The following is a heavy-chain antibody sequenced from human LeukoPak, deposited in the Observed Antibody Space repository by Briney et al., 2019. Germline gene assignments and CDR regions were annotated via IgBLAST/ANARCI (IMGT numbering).Heavy chain of an antibody. V-gene: IGHV1-69*13. CDR1: GYTFTSYG. Sequence: SVKVSCKASGYTFTSYGISWVRQAPGQGLEWMGGIIPIFGTANYAQKFQGRVTITADESTSTAYMELSSLRSEDTAVYYCARMYSSSWYVNYFDYWGQGTLVTVSS. D-gene: IGHD6-13*01. J-gene: IGHJ4*02. CDR2: IIPIFGTA. CDR3: ARMYSSSWYVNYFDY.